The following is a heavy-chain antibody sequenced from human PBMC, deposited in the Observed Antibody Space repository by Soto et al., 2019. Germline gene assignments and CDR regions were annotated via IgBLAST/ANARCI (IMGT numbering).Heavy chain of an antibody. Sequence: PGGSLRLSCAASGFTFSSNGMNWIRQAPGKGLEWVSSISGSSVYIYYADSVKGRFTISRDNAKNSLYLQMNSLRAEDTAVYYCARTGGYGTNLDYWGQGILVTVSS. CDR3: ARTGGYGTNLDY. D-gene: IGHD1-1*01. CDR2: ISGSSVYI. J-gene: IGHJ4*02. V-gene: IGHV3-21*01. CDR1: GFTFSSNG.